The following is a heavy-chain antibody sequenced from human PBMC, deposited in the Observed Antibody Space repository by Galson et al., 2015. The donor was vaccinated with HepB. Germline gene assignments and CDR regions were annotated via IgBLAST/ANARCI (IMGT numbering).Heavy chain of an antibody. CDR2: IWNIGTNK. CDR3: ARVRQKWVEEFVDY. D-gene: IGHD6-19*01. V-gene: IGHV3-33*01. J-gene: IGHJ4*02. Sequence: SLRLSCAASGFTFSDHDMQWVRQAPGKGLEWVAVIWNIGTNKYYADSVKDRFIISRDNSKNTLYLQMHSLTAEDTAVYYCARVRQKWVEEFVDYWGQGTLVTVSS. CDR1: GFTFSDHD.